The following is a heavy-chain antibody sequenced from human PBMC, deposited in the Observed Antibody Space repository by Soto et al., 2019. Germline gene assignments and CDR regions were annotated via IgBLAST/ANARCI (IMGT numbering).Heavy chain of an antibody. V-gene: IGHV3-74*01. CDR3: ARDSSYDFWSGYFSSRNLYMDV. J-gene: IGHJ6*03. Sequence: GESLKISCAASGFTFSCYWMHWVRQAPGKGLVWVSRINSDGSSTSYADSVKGRFTISRDKAKNTLYLQMNSLRAEDTAVYYCARDSSYDFWSGYFSSRNLYMDVWGKGTTVTVSS. CDR1: GFTFSCYW. CDR2: INSDGSST. D-gene: IGHD3-3*01.